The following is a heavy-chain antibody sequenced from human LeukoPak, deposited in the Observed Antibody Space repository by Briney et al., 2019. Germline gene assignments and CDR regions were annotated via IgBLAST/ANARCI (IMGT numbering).Heavy chain of an antibody. Sequence: SETLSLTCTVSGYSISSGYYWGWIRQPPGKGLEWIGSIYHSGSTYYNPSLKSRVTISVDTSKNQFSLKLSSVTAADTAVYYCARPTFSSGRTYYFDYWGQGTLVTVSS. J-gene: IGHJ4*02. V-gene: IGHV4-38-2*02. D-gene: IGHD3-22*01. CDR2: IYHSGST. CDR3: ARPTFSSGRTYYFDY. CDR1: GYSISSGYY.